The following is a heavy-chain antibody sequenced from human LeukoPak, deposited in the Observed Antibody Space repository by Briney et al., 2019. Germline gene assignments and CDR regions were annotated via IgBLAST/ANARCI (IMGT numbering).Heavy chain of an antibody. V-gene: IGHV1-2*04. D-gene: IGHD3-22*01. J-gene: IGHJ4*02. Sequence: ASVKVSCKASGYSFTDYYIHWVRQAPGQGLEWMGWINPFSGGTKYAQKFQGWVTMTRDTPISTAYMELSRLTSDDTAVYYCARGGYDLDYWGQGTLVTVSS. CDR3: ARGGYDLDY. CDR2: INPFSGGT. CDR1: GYSFTDYY.